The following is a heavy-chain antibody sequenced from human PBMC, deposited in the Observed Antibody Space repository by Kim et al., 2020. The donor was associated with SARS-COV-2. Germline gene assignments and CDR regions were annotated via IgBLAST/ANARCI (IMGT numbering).Heavy chain of an antibody. V-gene: IGHV4-34*01. CDR2: INHSGST. Sequence: SETLSLTCAVYGGSFSGYYWSWIRQPPGKGLEWIGEINHSGSTNYNPSLKSRVTISVDTSKNQFSLKLSFVTAADTAVYYCARGRYTSSWYGARNWFDPGGQGTLVTVSS. D-gene: IGHD6-13*01. CDR1: GGSFSGYY. CDR3: ARGRYTSSWYGARNWFDP. J-gene: IGHJ5*02.